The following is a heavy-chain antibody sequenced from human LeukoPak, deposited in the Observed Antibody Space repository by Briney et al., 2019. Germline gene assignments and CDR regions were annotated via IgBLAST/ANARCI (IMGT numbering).Heavy chain of an antibody. CDR2: IYYSGST. J-gene: IGHJ4*02. D-gene: IGHD2-15*01. CDR3: ARAPDFSASRGYFDS. V-gene: IGHV4-39*07. CDR1: GGSISSSSYY. Sequence: SETLSLTCTVSGGSISSSSYYWGWIRQPPGKGLEWIGSIYYSGSTYYNPSLKSRVTISVDTSKNQFSLKLSSVTAADTAVYYCARAPDFSASRGYFDSWGQGTLVTVTS.